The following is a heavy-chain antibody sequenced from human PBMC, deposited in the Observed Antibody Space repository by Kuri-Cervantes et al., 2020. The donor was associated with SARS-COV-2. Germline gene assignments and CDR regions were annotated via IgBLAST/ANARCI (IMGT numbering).Heavy chain of an antibody. Sequence: SQTLSLTCAVYGGSFSGYYWSWIRQPPGKGLEWIGEINHSGSTNYNPSLKSRVTISVDPSKNQFSLKLSSVTAADTAVYYCAAKGCHNQKRTSCYNDYWGQGTLVTVSS. V-gene: IGHV4-34*01. J-gene: IGHJ4*02. CDR1: GGSFSGYY. CDR3: AAKGCHNQKRTSCYNDY. D-gene: IGHD2-2*01. CDR2: INHSGST.